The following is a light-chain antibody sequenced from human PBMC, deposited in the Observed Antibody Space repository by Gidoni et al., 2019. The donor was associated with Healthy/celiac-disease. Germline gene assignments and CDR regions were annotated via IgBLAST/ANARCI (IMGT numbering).Light chain of an antibody. J-gene: IGKJ2*01. CDR2: DAS. CDR3: QQYDNLRVT. Sequence: DIQMTQSPSSLSASVGDRVTITCQASQDSSNYLNWYQQKPGKAPKLLIYDASNLETGVPSRFSGSGSGTDFTFTISSLQPEDIATYYCQQYDNLRVTFGQGTNLEIK. V-gene: IGKV1-33*01. CDR1: QDSSNY.